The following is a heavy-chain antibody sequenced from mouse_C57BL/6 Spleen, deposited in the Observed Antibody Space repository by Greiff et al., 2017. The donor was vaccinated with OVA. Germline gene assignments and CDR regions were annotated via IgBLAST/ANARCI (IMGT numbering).Heavy chain of an antibody. CDR3: ARRGYGSSLYYAMDY. CDR1: GYTFPSYW. D-gene: IGHD1-1*01. V-gene: IGHV1-69*01. J-gene: IGHJ4*01. Sequence: QVHVKQSGAELVMPGASVKLSCKASGYTFPSYWMHWVKQRPGHGLEWIGEIDPSDSYTNSNQKFKGKSTLTVDKSSSTAYMQLSSLTSEDSAVYYCARRGYGSSLYYAMDYWGQGTSVTVSS. CDR2: IDPSDSYT.